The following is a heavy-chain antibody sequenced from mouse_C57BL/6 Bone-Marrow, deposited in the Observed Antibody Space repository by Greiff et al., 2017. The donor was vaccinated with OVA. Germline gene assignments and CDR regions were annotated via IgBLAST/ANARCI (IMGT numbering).Heavy chain of an antibody. Sequence: QVQLKQPGAELVKPGASVKLSCKTSGYTFTSYWMHWVKQRPGQGLEWIGMIHPNSGSTNYNEKFKSKATLTVDKSSSTAYMQLSSLTSEDSAVYYCARGGFYYSNYVGWYFDVWGTETTVTASS. J-gene: IGHJ1*03. V-gene: IGHV1-64*01. CDR3: ARGGFYYSNYVGWYFDV. D-gene: IGHD2-5*01. CDR1: GYTFTSYW. CDR2: IHPNSGST.